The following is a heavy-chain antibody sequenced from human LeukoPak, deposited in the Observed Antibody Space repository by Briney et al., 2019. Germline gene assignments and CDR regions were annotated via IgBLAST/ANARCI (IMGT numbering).Heavy chain of an antibody. Sequence: SETLSLTCTVSGGSISSYYWSWIRQPAGKGLEWIGRIYTSGSTNYNPSLKSRVTMSVDTSKNQFSLKLSSVTAADTAVYYCARERYFDWLSIPRPGRWFDPWGQGTLVTVSS. J-gene: IGHJ5*02. D-gene: IGHD3-9*01. V-gene: IGHV4-4*07. CDR2: IYTSGST. CDR1: GGSISSYY. CDR3: ARERYFDWLSIPRPGRWFDP.